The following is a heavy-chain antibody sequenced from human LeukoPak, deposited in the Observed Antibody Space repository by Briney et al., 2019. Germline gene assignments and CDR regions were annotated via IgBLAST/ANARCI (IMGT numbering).Heavy chain of an antibody. D-gene: IGHD6-13*01. CDR2: IYHSGST. CDR3: AKVAAAGTLYFQH. V-gene: IGHV4-30-2*01. J-gene: IGHJ1*01. Sequence: SQTLSLTSAVSGGSISSGGYSWSWIRQPPGKGLEWIGYIYHSGSTYYNPPLKSRVTISVDRSKNQFSLKLSSVTAADTAVYYCAKVAAAGTLYFQHWGQGTLVTVSS. CDR1: GGSISSGGYS.